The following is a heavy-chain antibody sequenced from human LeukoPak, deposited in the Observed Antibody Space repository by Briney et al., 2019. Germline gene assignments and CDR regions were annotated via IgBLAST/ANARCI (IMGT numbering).Heavy chain of an antibody. D-gene: IGHD1-26*01. CDR2: IGSDGGST. J-gene: IGHJ4*02. Sequence: PGGSLRLSCTASGFTFSGYWMNWVRQAPGKGLVWVSRIGSDGGSTTYADSVKGRFTISRDNAKNTLYLQTTSLRAEDTAVYYCARGGSGNFYYWGQGTLVTVSS. V-gene: IGHV3-74*03. CDR3: ARGGSGNFYY. CDR1: GFTFSGYW.